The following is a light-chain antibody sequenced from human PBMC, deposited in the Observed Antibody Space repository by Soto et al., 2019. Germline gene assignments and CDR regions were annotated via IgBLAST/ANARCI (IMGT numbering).Light chain of an antibody. Sequence: EIVMTQSPATLSVSPGERATLSCRASQRVSSNLAWYQQQPGQAPRLLIYGASTRATGIPARFSGSGSGTEFTLTISSLQSEDFAVYYCQQYNNWPPTFGQGTRLEIK. CDR3: QQYNNWPPT. CDR2: GAS. V-gene: IGKV3-15*01. CDR1: QRVSSN. J-gene: IGKJ5*01.